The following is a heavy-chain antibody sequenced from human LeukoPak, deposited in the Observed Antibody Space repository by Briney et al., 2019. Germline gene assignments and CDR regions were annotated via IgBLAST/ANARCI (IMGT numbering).Heavy chain of an antibody. J-gene: IGHJ4*02. Sequence: ASVKVSCKASGYTFNRYYIHWVRQAPGQGLEWMGIINPSGGSTNFAQKLQGRVTMTTDTSTSTAYMELRSLRSDDTAVYYCARSSSGSYYAYFGSDYWGQGTLVTVSS. V-gene: IGHV1-46*02. CDR3: ARSSSGSYYAYFGSDY. D-gene: IGHD1-26*01. CDR1: GYTFNRYY. CDR2: INPSGGST.